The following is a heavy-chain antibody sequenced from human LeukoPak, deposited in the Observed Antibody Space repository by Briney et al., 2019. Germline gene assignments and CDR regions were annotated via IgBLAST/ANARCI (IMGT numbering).Heavy chain of an antibody. J-gene: IGHJ5*02. V-gene: IGHV4-30-4*01. CDR3: ARDRTGYCSGGSCYTAQGFDP. D-gene: IGHD2-15*01. CDR2: IYYSGST. CDR1: GGSISSGDYY. Sequence: SQTLSLTCTVSGGSISSGDYYWSWIRQPPGKGLEWIGYIYYSGSTYYNPSLKSRVTISVDTSKNQFSLRLSSVTAADTAVYHCARDRTGYCSGGSCYTAQGFDPWGQGTLVTVSS.